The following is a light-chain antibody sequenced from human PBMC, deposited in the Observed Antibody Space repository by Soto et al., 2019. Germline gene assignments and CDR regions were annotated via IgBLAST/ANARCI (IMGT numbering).Light chain of an antibody. CDR1: RSDVGGYNY. Sequence: QSVLTQPASVSGSPGQSITISCTGTRSDVGGYNYVSWYQQHPGKAPKLMIYDVSNRPSGVSNRFSGSKSGNTASLTISGLQAEDEADYYCSSYTSSSFGVFGGGTKVTVL. CDR3: SSYTSSSFGV. V-gene: IGLV2-14*01. J-gene: IGLJ2*01. CDR2: DVS.